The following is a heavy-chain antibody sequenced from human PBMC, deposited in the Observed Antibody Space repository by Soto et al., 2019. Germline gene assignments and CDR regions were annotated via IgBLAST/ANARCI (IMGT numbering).Heavy chain of an antibody. J-gene: IGHJ4*02. Sequence: SGPTLVNPTQTLTLTCTFSGFSLSTSGVGVGWARQPPGKALEWLTLFYWDDDRRYNPSLRNRLTFTKDTSKNQVVLTMTNMDPVDTARXYCAHGSSIVGAPAFDYWGPGILVTVSS. CDR3: AHGSSIVGAPAFDY. CDR1: GFSLSTSGVG. D-gene: IGHD1-26*01. V-gene: IGHV2-5*02. CDR2: FYWDDDR.